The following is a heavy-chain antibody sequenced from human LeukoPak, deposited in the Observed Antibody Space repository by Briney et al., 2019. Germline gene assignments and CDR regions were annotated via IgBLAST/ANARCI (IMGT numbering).Heavy chain of an antibody. D-gene: IGHD4-17*01. J-gene: IGHJ5*02. Sequence: SETLSLTCTVSGGSISSSSYYWGWIRQPPGKGLEWIGGIYYSGSTYYNPSLKSRVTISVDTSKNQFSLKLSSVTAADTAVYYCASISDYGDPRTVLIGHNWFDPWGQGTLVTVSS. CDR2: IYYSGST. CDR3: ASISDYGDPRTVLIGHNWFDP. V-gene: IGHV4-39*07. CDR1: GGSISSSSYY.